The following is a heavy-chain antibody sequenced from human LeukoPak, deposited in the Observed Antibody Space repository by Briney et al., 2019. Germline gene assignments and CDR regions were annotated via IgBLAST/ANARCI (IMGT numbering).Heavy chain of an antibody. CDR3: VKPSSGYTSFDY. J-gene: IGHJ4*02. Sequence: PGGSLRLSCAASGFTFRSYAMSWVRQAPGKGLEWVSSISSSGGSTYYADSVKGRFTISRDNSKNTLYLQMNSLRAEDTAVYYCVKPSSGYTSFDYWGQGTLVTVSS. CDR1: GFTFRSYA. V-gene: IGHV3-23*01. D-gene: IGHD6-19*01. CDR2: ISSSGGST.